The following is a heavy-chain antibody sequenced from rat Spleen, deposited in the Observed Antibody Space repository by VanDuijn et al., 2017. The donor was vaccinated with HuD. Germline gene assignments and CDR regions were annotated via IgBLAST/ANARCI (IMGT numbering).Heavy chain of an antibody. CDR3: ARHASSQNFDY. CDR2: VTETGDKS. CDR1: GFTFNNHW. J-gene: IGHJ2*01. Sequence: EVQLVESGGGLVQPGRSLKLSCVASGFTFNNHWMSWIRQAPGNGLKWVASVTETGDKSYYPDSVKGRFTLSRDNAKSTLYLQMDSLRSEDTATYYCARHASSQNFDYWGQGVMVTVSS. V-gene: IGHV5-31*01.